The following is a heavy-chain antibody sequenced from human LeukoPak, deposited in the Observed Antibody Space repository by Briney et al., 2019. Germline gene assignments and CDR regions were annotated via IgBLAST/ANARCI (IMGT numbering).Heavy chain of an antibody. CDR2: IRYDGSNK. CDR3: AKSTSADFWSETGDY. Sequence: GGSLRLSCAASGFTFSSYGMHWVRQAPGKGLEWVAFIRYDGSNKFYADSVKGRFTISRDNSKNTLYLQMNSLRAEDTAVYYCAKSTSADFWSETGDYWGQGTLVTVSS. CDR1: GFTFSSYG. V-gene: IGHV3-30*02. D-gene: IGHD3-3*01. J-gene: IGHJ4*02.